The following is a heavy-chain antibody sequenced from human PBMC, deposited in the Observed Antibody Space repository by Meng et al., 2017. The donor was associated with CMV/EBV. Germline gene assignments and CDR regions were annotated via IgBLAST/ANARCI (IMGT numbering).Heavy chain of an antibody. CDR1: GFTFSSYS. CDR2: ISSSSSYV. Sequence: GESLKISCAASGFTFSSYSMNWVRQAPGKGLEWVSSISSSSSYVSYADSVKGRFTISRDNAKNSLYLQMDSLRAEDTAVYYCARDLSNYDILTGYQYYYYGMDVWGQGTTVTVSS. V-gene: IGHV3-21*01. D-gene: IGHD3-9*01. J-gene: IGHJ6*02. CDR3: ARDLSNYDILTGYQYYYYGMDV.